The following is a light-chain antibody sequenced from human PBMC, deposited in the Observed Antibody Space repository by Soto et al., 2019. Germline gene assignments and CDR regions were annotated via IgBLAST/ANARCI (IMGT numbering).Light chain of an antibody. CDR1: SSNIGTNT. V-gene: IGLV1-44*01. CDR3: AAWDVSLVV. CDR2: SDN. Sequence: QSVLTQPPSAYGTPGQRVTISCSGSSSNIGTNTVIWYQQLPGAAPKLLIYSDNQRPSGVPDRFSGSKSGTSASLAISGLQSEDEADYYCAAWDVSLVVFGGGTKVTVL. J-gene: IGLJ2*01.